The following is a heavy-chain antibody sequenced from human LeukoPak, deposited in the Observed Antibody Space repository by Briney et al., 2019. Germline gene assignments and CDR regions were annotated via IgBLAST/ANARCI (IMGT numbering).Heavy chain of an antibody. J-gene: IGHJ4*02. CDR1: GFTVSSNY. CDR3: VSGDYGNY. CDR2: VNSDGSST. Sequence: GGSLRPSCAASGFTVSSNYMSWVRQAPGKGLVWVSRVNSDGSSTNYADSVEGRFTVSRDNAKNTLFLQMNSLRVEDTALYYCVSGDYGNYWGQGTLVTVSS. D-gene: IGHD4-17*01. V-gene: IGHV3-74*01.